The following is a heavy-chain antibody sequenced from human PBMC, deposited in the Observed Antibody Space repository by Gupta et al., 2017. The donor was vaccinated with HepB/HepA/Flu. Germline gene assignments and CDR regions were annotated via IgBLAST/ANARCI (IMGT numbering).Heavy chain of an antibody. V-gene: IGHV3-23*01. Sequence: QLLESGGGLVQPGGSLRLSCAASGFRVLRHGWAWVRQALGKGMAWVAGFGSNMKTHYAGCVRGRFTISRDTVKNTVSLQMNNLRAEDTGVYYCAKDLYFWSGMDVWGEGTTVTVSS. CDR3: AKDLYFWSGMDV. J-gene: IGHJ6*03. CDR1: GFRVLRHG. CDR2: FGSNMKT. D-gene: IGHD3-3*01.